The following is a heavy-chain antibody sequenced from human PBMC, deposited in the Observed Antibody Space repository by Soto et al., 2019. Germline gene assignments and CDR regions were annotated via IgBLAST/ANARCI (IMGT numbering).Heavy chain of an antibody. Sequence: QVQLVQSGAEVKKPGASVKVSCKASGYTFTSYAMHWVRQAPGQRLEWMGWINAGNGNTKYSQKFQGRVTITRDTSASTAYRELRGRRSKDTAVYYCARDLQADSWGQGPLVTVSS. J-gene: IGHJ4*02. CDR3: ARDLQADS. V-gene: IGHV1-3*01. CDR2: INAGNGNT. CDR1: GYTFTSYA.